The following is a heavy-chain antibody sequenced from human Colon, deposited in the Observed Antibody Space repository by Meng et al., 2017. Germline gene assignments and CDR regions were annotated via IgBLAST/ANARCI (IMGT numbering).Heavy chain of an antibody. CDR3: ARRNSNNWFDP. CDR2: IFHSGTS. CDR1: GASISGDNW. J-gene: IGHJ5*02. Sequence: QVRRQESGPGLGKPAGTLSLTCGVSGASISGDNWWSWVRQTPGKGLEWLGEIFHSGTSNYNPSLKSRVTISVDKSKNQFSLRLSSVTAADTAVYYCARRNSNNWFDPWGQGILVTVSS. V-gene: IGHV4-4*02. D-gene: IGHD2/OR15-2a*01.